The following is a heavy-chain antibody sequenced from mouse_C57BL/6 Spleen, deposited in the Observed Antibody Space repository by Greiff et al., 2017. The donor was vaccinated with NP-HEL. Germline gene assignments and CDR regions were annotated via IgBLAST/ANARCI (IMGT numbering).Heavy chain of an antibody. D-gene: IGHD3-2*02. CDR3: ARTGDSSGAYAMDY. CDR1: GYTFTSYW. V-gene: IGHV1-64*01. J-gene: IGHJ4*01. Sequence: QVQLQQPGAELVKPGASVKLSCKASGYTFTSYWMHWVKQRPGQGLEWIGMIHPNSGSTNYNEKFKSKATLTVDKSSSTAYMQLSSLTSEDSAVYYCARTGDSSGAYAMDYWGQGTSVTVSS. CDR2: IHPNSGST.